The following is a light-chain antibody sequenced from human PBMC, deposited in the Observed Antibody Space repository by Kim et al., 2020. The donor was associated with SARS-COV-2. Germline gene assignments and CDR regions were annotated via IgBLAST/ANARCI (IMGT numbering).Light chain of an antibody. V-gene: IGLV2-14*03. CDR1: SSDVGSHNY. J-gene: IGLJ1*01. CDR2: NVS. Sequence: LTQPASVSGSPGQSITISCTGASSDVGSHNYVSWYQQHPGKAPKLMIYNVSNRPSGISNRFSGSKSGNTASLTMSGLQAEDEADYYCSSYTSNNTLVFGTGTKVTVL. CDR3: SSYTSNNTLV.